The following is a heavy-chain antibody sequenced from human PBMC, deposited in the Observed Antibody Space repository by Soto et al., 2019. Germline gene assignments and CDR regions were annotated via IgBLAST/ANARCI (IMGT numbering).Heavy chain of an antibody. Sequence: GGSLRLSCAPSGFIFRNYLMHWVRQAPGKGLVWISRINSDGSSASYADSVKGRFTISRDNAKNTLYLQMHSLRDEDTAVYYCARDGYNGFDYWGQGTLVTVYS. J-gene: IGHJ4*02. D-gene: IGHD5-12*01. V-gene: IGHV3-74*01. CDR2: INSDGSSA. CDR1: GFIFRNYL. CDR3: ARDGYNGFDY.